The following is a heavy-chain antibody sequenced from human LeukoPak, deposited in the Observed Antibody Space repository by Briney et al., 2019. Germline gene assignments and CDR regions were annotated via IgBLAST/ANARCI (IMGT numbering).Heavy chain of an antibody. V-gene: IGHV4-59*01. CDR3: ARGYGGNGFDY. J-gene: IGHJ4*02. CDR2: LSYSGST. D-gene: IGHD4-23*01. Sequence: PSDTLSFTCTVSDGSISSYYWSWIQQPPGQGLDLIGYLSYSGSTNYNPSLKSRVTISVDTSKNQFSLKLSSVTAADTAMYYCARGYGGNGFDYWGQGTLVTVSA. CDR1: DGSISSYY.